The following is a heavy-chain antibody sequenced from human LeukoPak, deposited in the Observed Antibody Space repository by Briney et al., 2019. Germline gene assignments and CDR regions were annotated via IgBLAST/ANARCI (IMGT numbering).Heavy chain of an antibody. CDR2: INGVGSDR. V-gene: IGHV3-74*01. CDR3: TRDWHHYDFDS. D-gene: IGHD3-3*01. J-gene: IGHJ5*01. CDR1: GFTFSSYY. Sequence: GGSLRLSCAASGFTFSSYYMHWVRQAPGKGLVWVSRINGVGSDRIYADSVKGRFTISRNNAKNTVYLQMNSLRDEDTALYYCTRDWHHYDFDSWGQGTLVTVSS.